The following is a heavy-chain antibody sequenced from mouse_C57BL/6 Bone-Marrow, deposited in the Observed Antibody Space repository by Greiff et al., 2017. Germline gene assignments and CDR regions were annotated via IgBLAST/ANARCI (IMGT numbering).Heavy chain of an antibody. CDR2: IYPGGGYT. CDR3: ARTFYYGYDAWFAY. J-gene: IGHJ3*01. D-gene: IGHD2-2*01. V-gene: IGHV1-63*01. Sequence: QVQLQQSGAELVRPGTSVKMSCKASGYTFTNYWIGWAKQRPGHGLEWIGDIYPGGGYTNYNEKFKGKATLTADKSSSTAYMQFSSLTSEDSAIYYCARTFYYGYDAWFAYWGQGTLVTVSA. CDR1: GYTFTNYW.